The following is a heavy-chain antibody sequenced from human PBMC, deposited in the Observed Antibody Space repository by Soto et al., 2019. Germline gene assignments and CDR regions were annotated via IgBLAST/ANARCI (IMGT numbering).Heavy chain of an antibody. Sequence: GGSLRLSCAASGFTFSSYAMHWVRQAPGKGLEWVAVISYDGSNKYYADSVKGRFTISRDNSKNTLYLQMNSLRAEDTAVYYCARDSSRGKLDYWGQGTLVTVSS. CDR2: ISYDGSNK. CDR3: ARDSSRGKLDY. D-gene: IGHD3-10*01. V-gene: IGHV3-30-3*01. CDR1: GFTFSSYA. J-gene: IGHJ4*02.